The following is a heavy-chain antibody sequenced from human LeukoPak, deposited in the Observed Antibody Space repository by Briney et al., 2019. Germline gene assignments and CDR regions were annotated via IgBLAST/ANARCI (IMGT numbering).Heavy chain of an antibody. J-gene: IGHJ6*03. CDR1: GSTFSSYA. CDR2: IIPIFGTA. D-gene: IGHD1-1*01. Sequence: PVKVSCKASGSTFSSYAISWVRQAPGQGLEWMGGIIPIFGTANYAQKFQGRVTITTDESTSTAYMELSSLRSEDTAVYYCARAVGYPYYYMDVWGKGTTVTVSS. V-gene: IGHV1-69*05. CDR3: ARAVGYPYYYMDV.